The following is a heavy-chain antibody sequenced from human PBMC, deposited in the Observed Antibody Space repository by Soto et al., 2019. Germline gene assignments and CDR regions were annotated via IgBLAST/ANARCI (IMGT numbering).Heavy chain of an antibody. V-gene: IGHV3-74*01. CDR1: GFTFSSFW. Sequence: EVQLVESGGGLVQPGGSPRLSCAASGFTFSSFWMHWVRQAPGKGLVWVSRISSDGSSTSYADSVKGRFTISRDNAKNILYLQMKSLRAEDTAVYYCARTPTYCSSSSCYTLDYWGQGALVTVSS. CDR3: ARTPTYCSSSSCYTLDY. CDR2: ISSDGSST. D-gene: IGHD2-2*02. J-gene: IGHJ4*02.